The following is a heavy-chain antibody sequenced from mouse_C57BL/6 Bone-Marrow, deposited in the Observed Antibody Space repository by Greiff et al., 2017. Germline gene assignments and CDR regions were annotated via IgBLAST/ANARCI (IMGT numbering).Heavy chain of an antibody. Sequence: EVKLVASGGGLVKPGGSLKLSCAASGFTFSSYAMSWVRQTPEKRLEWVATISDGGSYTYYPDNVKGRFTISRDNAKNNLYLQMSHLKSEDTAMYYCARVTIVRFDYWGQGTTLTVSS. D-gene: IGHD2-12*01. CDR3: ARVTIVRFDY. J-gene: IGHJ2*01. V-gene: IGHV5-4*03. CDR1: GFTFSSYA. CDR2: ISDGGSYT.